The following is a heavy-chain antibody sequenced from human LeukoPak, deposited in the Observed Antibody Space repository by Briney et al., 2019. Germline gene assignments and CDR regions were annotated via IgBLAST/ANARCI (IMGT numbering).Heavy chain of an antibody. J-gene: IGHJ4*02. CDR3: ARLFDSSGSYYGYFDY. V-gene: IGHV5-51*01. CDR1: GYSLTSYW. D-gene: IGHD1-26*01. CDR2: IYPGDSDT. Sequence: GESLKISCKGSGYSLTSYWIGWVRQMPGKGLEWMGIIYPGDSDTRYSPSFQGQVTISADKSISTAYLQWSSLKASDTAMYYCARLFDSSGSYYGYFDYWGQGTLVTVSS.